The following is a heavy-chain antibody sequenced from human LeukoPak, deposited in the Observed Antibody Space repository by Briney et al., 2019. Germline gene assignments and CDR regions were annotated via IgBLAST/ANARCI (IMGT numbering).Heavy chain of an antibody. V-gene: IGHV3-30*03. Sequence: PGGSLRLSCVASGFSIYTYGMNWVRQAPGKGLEWVAIIPGDGLNTYYSDSVKGRFTISRDDSNSALSLEMTSLRSEDTAIYYCARRALRGQTVRGGHHLGPWGLGTLVAVSS. CDR1: GFSIYTYG. CDR2: IPGDGLNT. D-gene: IGHD1-14*01. CDR3: ARRALRGQTVRGGHHLGP. J-gene: IGHJ5*02.